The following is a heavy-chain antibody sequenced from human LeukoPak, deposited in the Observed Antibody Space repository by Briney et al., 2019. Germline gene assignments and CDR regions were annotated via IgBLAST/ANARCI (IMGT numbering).Heavy chain of an antibody. J-gene: IGHJ4*02. Sequence: PGGSLRLSCAASGSTFSSYSMNWVRQAPGKGLEWVSSISSSSDYIYYADSVKGRFTISRDNAKNSLYLQMNSLRAEDTAVYYCARVARSGYYTKYWGQGTLVTVSS. V-gene: IGHV3-21*01. CDR3: ARVARSGYYTKY. CDR1: GSTFSSYS. D-gene: IGHD3-3*01. CDR2: ISSSSDYI.